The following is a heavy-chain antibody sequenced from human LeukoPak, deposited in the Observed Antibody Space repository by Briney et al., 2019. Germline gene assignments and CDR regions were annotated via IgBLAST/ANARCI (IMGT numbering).Heavy chain of an antibody. CDR3: AKDQSVTTSAFDY. CDR1: GFTFSSYG. J-gene: IGHJ4*02. Sequence: GGSLRLSCAASGFTFSSYGMHWVRQAPGKGLERVAVISYDGSNKYYADSVKSRFTISRDNSKNTLYLQMNSLRAEDTAVYYCAKDQSVTTSAFDYWGQGTLVTVSS. D-gene: IGHD4-17*01. CDR2: ISYDGSNK. V-gene: IGHV3-30*18.